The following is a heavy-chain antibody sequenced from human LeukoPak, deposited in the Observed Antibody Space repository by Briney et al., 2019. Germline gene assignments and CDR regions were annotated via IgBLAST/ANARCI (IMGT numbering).Heavy chain of an antibody. D-gene: IGHD1-26*01. Sequence: GGSLRLSCAASGFTFSSYEMNWVRQAPGKGLEWVSYISSSGSTIYYADSVKGRFTISRDNSKNTLYLQMNSLRAEDTAIYYCAKEYTGTFSPFPSYFDNWGQGTLVTVSS. J-gene: IGHJ4*02. CDR3: AKEYTGTFSPFPSYFDN. CDR1: GFTFSSYE. V-gene: IGHV3-48*03. CDR2: ISSSGSTI.